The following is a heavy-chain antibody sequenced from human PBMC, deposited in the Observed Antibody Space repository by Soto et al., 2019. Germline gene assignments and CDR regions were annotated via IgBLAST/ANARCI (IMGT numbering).Heavy chain of an antibody. Sequence: QITLKESGPTLVKPTQTLTLSCTVSGFSLTADGVAVGWIRQPPGKALEWLALIYWDDDRRYSPSLAARLTINKDTSRNQVVLTMTNMDPVDSGTYFCAKQKQTGYRLFDYWGRGTLVTVAS. CDR2: IYWDDDR. CDR3: AKQKQTGYRLFDY. CDR1: GFSLTADGVA. D-gene: IGHD5-12*01. J-gene: IGHJ4*02. V-gene: IGHV2-5*02.